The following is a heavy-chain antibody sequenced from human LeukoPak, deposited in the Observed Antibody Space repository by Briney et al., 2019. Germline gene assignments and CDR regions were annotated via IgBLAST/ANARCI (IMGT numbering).Heavy chain of an antibody. J-gene: IGHJ4*02. CDR1: GYTFTGYY. CDR3: ARDERYDSSGYPFDY. CDR2: INPNSGGT. V-gene: IGHV1-2*02. Sequence: SVKVSCKASGYTFTGYYMHWVRQAPGQGLEWMGWINPNSGGTNYAQKFQGRVTMTRDTSISTAYMELSRLRSDDTAVYYCARDERYDSSGYPFDYWGQGTLVTVSS. D-gene: IGHD3-22*01.